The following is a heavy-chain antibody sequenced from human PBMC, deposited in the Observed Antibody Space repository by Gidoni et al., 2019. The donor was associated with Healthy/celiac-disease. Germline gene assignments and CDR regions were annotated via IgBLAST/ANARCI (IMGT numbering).Heavy chain of an antibody. Sequence: QLQLQESGPGLVKPSETLSLTCTVSGGSIRSSSYYWGWIRQPPGKGLEWIGSIYYSGSTYYNPSLKSRVTISVDTSKNQFSLKLSSVTAADTAVYYCAITPSRGYSYGTDYWGQGTLVTVSS. V-gene: IGHV4-39*01. J-gene: IGHJ4*02. CDR2: IYYSGST. CDR1: GGSIRSSSYY. D-gene: IGHD5-18*01. CDR3: AITPSRGYSYGTDY.